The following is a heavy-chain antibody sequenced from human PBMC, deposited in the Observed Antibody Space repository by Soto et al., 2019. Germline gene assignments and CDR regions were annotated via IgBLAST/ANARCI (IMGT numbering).Heavy chain of an antibody. CDR1: NGSFSVYY. CDR2: INHSGST. Sequence: PSETLSLTCAVYNGSFSVYYWTWIRQTPGKGLEWIGEINHSGSTNYNPSLKSRVAISVDTSKNQFSLKLSSVIAADTAVYYCARDSTRRGACDIWGQGTMVTVSS. CDR3: ARDSTRRGACDI. J-gene: IGHJ3*02. V-gene: IGHV4-34*01. D-gene: IGHD3-22*01.